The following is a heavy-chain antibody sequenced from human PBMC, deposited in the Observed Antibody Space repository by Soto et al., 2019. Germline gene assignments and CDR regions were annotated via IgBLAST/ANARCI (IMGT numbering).Heavy chain of an antibody. J-gene: IGHJ4*02. CDR3: AMYGDKFDY. V-gene: IGHV4-59*08. Sequence: SETPALTFTVSGGSISSDYWSWIRQPPGKGLEWIGYIYYSGSTNYNPSLKSRVTMSVDTSKNQFSLKLSSVTAADTAVYYCAMYGDKFDYWGQGTLVTVSS. CDR2: IYYSGST. CDR1: GGSISSDY. D-gene: IGHD4-17*01.